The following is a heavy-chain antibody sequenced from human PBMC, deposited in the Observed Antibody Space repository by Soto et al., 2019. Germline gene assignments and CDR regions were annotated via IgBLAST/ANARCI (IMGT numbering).Heavy chain of an antibody. CDR2: INAGNGNT. Sequence: QVQLVQSGAEVKKPGASVKVSCKASGYTFTSYAMHWVRQAPGQRLEWMGWINAGNGNTKYSQKFQGRVTITRDTSASSAYMELSSLRSEDTAVYYCARGDGGPIGWFDPWDQGTLVTVSS. CDR3: ARGDGGPIGWFDP. D-gene: IGHD3-16*01. V-gene: IGHV1-3*01. J-gene: IGHJ5*02. CDR1: GYTFTSYA.